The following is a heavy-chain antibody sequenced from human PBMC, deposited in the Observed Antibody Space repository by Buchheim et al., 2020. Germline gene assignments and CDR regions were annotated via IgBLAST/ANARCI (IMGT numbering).Heavy chain of an antibody. V-gene: IGHV1-8*01. D-gene: IGHD3-10*01. CDR2: MNPNSGNT. CDR3: TRVLPMVRGVIINWFDP. Sequence: QVQLVQSGAEVKKPGASVKVSCKASGYTFTSYDINWVRQATGQGLEWMGWMNPNSGNTGYAQKFQGRVTMTRNTSISTAYMELSSLRSEDTAVYYCTRVLPMVRGVIINWFDPWGQGTL. J-gene: IGHJ5*02. CDR1: GYTFTSYD.